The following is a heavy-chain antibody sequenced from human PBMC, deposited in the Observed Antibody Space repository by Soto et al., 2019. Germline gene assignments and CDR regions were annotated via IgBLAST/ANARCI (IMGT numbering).Heavy chain of an antibody. Sequence: EVQLLESGGGLVQPGGSLRLSCAASGFTFSSYAVTWVRQAPGKGLEWVSIISGTGVSIFYADSVKGRFTISRDNSNNTMYLQMHSLTAEDTAVYYCAKALTTFGGVTNPFDYWGQGTMVTVSS. CDR2: ISGTGVSI. J-gene: IGHJ4*02. D-gene: IGHD3-3*01. V-gene: IGHV3-23*01. CDR3: AKALTTFGGVTNPFDY. CDR1: GFTFSSYA.